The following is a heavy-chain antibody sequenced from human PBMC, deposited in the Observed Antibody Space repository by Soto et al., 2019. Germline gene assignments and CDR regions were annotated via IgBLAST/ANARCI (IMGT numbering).Heavy chain of an antibody. D-gene: IGHD3-22*01. Sequence: PSQTLSLTCVISGDSVSSNSAAWNWIRQSPSRGLEWLGRTYYRSNWYNDYSVSVKSRITINPDTSKNQFSLQLNSVTPEDTAVYYCARDTVSYYDSSGYYPRRYYYYGMDVWGQGTTVTVSS. CDR2: TYYRSNWYN. J-gene: IGHJ6*02. V-gene: IGHV6-1*01. CDR3: ARDTVSYYDSSGYYPRRYYYYGMDV. CDR1: GDSVSSNSAA.